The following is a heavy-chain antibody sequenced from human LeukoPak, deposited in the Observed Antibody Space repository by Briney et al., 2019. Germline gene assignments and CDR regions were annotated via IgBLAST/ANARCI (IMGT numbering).Heavy chain of an antibody. V-gene: IGHV1-2*02. CDR3: ARVISSGWYEYFQH. Sequence: GASVKVSCKASGYTFTVYYMHWVRQAPGQGLEWMGWINANSGGTNYAQKFQGRVTMTRDTSISTAYMELSRLRSDDTAVYYCARVISSGWYEYFQHWGQGTLVTVSS. CDR2: INANSGGT. J-gene: IGHJ1*01. D-gene: IGHD6-19*01. CDR1: GYTFTVYY.